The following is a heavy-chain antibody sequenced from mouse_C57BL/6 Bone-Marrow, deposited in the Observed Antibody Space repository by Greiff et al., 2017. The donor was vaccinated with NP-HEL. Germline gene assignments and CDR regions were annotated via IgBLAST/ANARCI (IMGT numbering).Heavy chain of an antibody. D-gene: IGHD1-1*01. J-gene: IGHJ3*01. CDR1: GYTFTTYW. CDR2: IDPSDSYT. CDR3: ARKAYYGRSYEFAY. Sequence: QVQLQQPGAELVKPGASVKLSWKASGYTFTTYWMQWVKQRPGQGLEWIGEIDPSDSYTNYNQKFKGKATLTVDTSSSTANMQLSSLTSEDSAVYYCARKAYYGRSYEFAYWGQGTLVTVSA. V-gene: IGHV1-50*01.